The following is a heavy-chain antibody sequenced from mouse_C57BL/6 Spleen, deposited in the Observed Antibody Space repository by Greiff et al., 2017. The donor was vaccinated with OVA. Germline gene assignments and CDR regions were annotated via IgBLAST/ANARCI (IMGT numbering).Heavy chain of an antibody. CDR1: GYTFTSYW. J-gene: IGHJ1*03. D-gene: IGHD2-1*01. V-gene: IGHV1-53*01. CDR3: ARSGYGNFQVYFDV. CDR2: INPSNGGT. Sequence: QVQLQQPGTELVKPGASVKLSCKASGYTFTSYWMHWVKQRPGQGLEWIGNINPSNGGTNYNEKFKSKATLTVDKSSSTAYMQLSSLTSEDSAVYYGARSGYGNFQVYFDVWGTGTTVTVSS.